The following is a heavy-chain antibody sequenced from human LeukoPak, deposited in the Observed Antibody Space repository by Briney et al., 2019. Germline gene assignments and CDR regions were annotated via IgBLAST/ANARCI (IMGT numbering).Heavy chain of an antibody. CDR2: IYPRDGST. V-gene: IGHV1-46*01. Sequence: ASVKVSRKASGYTFTSYGISWVRQAPGQGLEWMGMIYPRDGSTSYAQKFQGRVTVTRDTSTSTVHMEMSGLRSEDTAVYYCARDQEAFDYWGQETLVTVSS. CDR1: GYTFTSYG. J-gene: IGHJ4*02. CDR3: ARDQEAFDY.